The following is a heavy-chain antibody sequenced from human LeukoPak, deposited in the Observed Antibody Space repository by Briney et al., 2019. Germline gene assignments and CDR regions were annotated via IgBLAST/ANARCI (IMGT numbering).Heavy chain of an antibody. Sequence: PGGSLRLSCAASGFTFSSYAMHWVRQAPGKGLEWVAVKSYDGSNKYYADSVKGRFTISRDNSKNTLYLQMNSLGAEDTAVYYCARVDTAWDYYYYGMDVWGQGTTVTVSS. CDR2: KSYDGSNK. V-gene: IGHV3-30-3*01. D-gene: IGHD5-18*01. J-gene: IGHJ6*02. CDR3: ARVDTAWDYYYYGMDV. CDR1: GFTFSSYA.